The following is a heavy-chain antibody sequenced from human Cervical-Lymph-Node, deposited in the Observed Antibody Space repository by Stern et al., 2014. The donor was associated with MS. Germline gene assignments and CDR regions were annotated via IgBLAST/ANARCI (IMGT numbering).Heavy chain of an antibody. J-gene: IGHJ4*02. V-gene: IGHV3-30*03. Sequence: VQLVESGGAVVQPGRSLRLSCAASGFSFSTHAMHWVRQAPGKGLEWVAVISSDGSNQYYAESVKGRITCSRDNSKNTLSLQMNSLREEDTGVYYCARDRGILVVVTYSIDFWGQGTLVTVSS. CDR2: ISSDGSNQ. CDR3: ARDRGILVVVTYSIDF. D-gene: IGHD2-15*01. CDR1: GFSFSTHA.